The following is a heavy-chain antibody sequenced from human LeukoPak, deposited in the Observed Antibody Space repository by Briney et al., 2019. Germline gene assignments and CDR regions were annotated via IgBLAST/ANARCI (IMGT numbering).Heavy chain of an antibody. CDR1: GFTFRSHS. V-gene: IGHV3-48*04. D-gene: IGHD1-1*01. J-gene: IGHJ4*02. Sequence: QSGGSLRLSCAASGFTFRSHSMNWVRQAPGKGLEWISYIHSGDSTTYYADSVKGRFTISRDNAKNSLYLQMNSLGAEDTAIYYCAIIGYNWRLDYWGQGILVTVSS. CDR2: IHSGDSTT. CDR3: AIIGYNWRLDY.